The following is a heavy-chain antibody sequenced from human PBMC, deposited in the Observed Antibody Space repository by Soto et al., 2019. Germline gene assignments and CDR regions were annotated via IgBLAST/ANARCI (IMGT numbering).Heavy chain of an antibody. D-gene: IGHD4-17*01. Sequence: QVQLVESGGGVVQPGRSLRLSCAASGFTFSSYGMHWVRQAPGKGLEWVAVIWYDGSNKYYADSVKGRFTISRDNSKNTLYLQMNSLRAEDTAVYYCARDHSGRYGSYFDYWGQGTLVTVSS. CDR3: ARDHSGRYGSYFDY. CDR2: IWYDGSNK. J-gene: IGHJ4*02. CDR1: GFTFSSYG. V-gene: IGHV3-33*01.